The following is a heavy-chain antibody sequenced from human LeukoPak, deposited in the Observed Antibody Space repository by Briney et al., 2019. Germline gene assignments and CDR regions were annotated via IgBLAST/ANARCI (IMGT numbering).Heavy chain of an antibody. CDR3: ARASWVSSADAVR. CDR2: MKGTGET. CDR1: GLSFSSFA. D-gene: IGHD3-16*01. V-gene: IGHV3-23*01. Sequence: PGESLRLSCAASGLSFSSFAMSWVRQAPARGLEWLSSMKGTGETFYEDSVRGRFTLSRDDSRNTVYLQLNNLRVEDTAVYYCARASWVSSADAVRWGQGIVVTVSS. J-gene: IGHJ4*02.